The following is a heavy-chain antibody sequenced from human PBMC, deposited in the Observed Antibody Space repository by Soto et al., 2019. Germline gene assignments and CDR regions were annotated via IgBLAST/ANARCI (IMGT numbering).Heavy chain of an antibody. Sequence: QVQLGQSAAEVKKPGSSVKVSCKASVGTFCSSAIRWVRQAPGQGLEWMGGIIPIFGTANYAKKFQGRVTITADESTSTAYMELSRLRSDDRAVYYCARGGITITARRNWYDPWGQGTLVTVSS. V-gene: IGHV1-69*01. CDR2: IIPIFGTA. D-gene: IGHD3-10*01. CDR3: ARGGITITARRNWYDP. J-gene: IGHJ5*02. CDR1: VGTFCSSA.